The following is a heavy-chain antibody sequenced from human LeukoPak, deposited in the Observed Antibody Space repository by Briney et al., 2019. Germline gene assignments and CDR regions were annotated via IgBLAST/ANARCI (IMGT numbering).Heavy chain of an antibody. V-gene: IGHV3-23*01. Sequence: PGGSLRLSCAASGFTFSSYAMSWVRQAPGKGLEWVSAISGSGGSTYHADSVKGRFTISRDNSKNTLYLQMNSLRAEDTAVYYCARANHFDYYDSSGYYGIDYWGQGTLVTVSS. CDR3: ARANHFDYYDSSGYYGIDY. J-gene: IGHJ4*02. D-gene: IGHD3-22*01. CDR1: GFTFSSYA. CDR2: ISGSGGST.